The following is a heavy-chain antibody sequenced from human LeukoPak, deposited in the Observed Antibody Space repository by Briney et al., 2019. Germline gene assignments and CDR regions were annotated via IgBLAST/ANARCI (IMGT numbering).Heavy chain of an antibody. Sequence: GESLTLSCSASGFTFSTYTMHWVRQAPGKGLDYVSTIHGDASRTYYADSAKGRFTISRDNSRNTLYLQMSSLRAEDTAVYYCVKDLSGKYSFDYWGQGTLVTVSS. V-gene: IGHV3-64D*06. CDR2: IHGDASRT. D-gene: IGHD1-26*01. CDR3: VKDLSGKYSFDY. J-gene: IGHJ4*02. CDR1: GFTFSTYT.